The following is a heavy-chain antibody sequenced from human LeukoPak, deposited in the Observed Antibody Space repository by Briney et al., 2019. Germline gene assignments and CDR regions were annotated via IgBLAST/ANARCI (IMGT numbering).Heavy chain of an antibody. Sequence: GASVKVSCKASGYTFTSYDINWVRQATGQGLEWMGWMNPNSGNTGYAQKFQGRVTMTRNTSISTAYMDLSGLRSDDTAVYYCASNSIGTFTGLGYWGQGTLVTVSS. D-gene: IGHD1-1*01. CDR3: ASNSIGTFTGLGY. CDR2: MNPNSGNT. J-gene: IGHJ4*02. CDR1: GYTFTSYD. V-gene: IGHV1-8*01.